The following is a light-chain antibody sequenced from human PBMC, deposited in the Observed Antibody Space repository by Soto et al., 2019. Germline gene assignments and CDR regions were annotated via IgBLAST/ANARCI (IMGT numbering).Light chain of an antibody. J-gene: IGKJ1*01. CDR2: KAS. V-gene: IGKV1-5*03. CDR3: QHYNSYSEA. CDR1: QGISNY. Sequence: DIQMTQSPSSLSASVGDRVTITCRASQGISNYLAWYQQKPGKAPKLLIYKASTLKSGVPSRFSGSGSGTEFPLTISSLQPDDFATYYCQHYNSYSEAFGQGTKVELK.